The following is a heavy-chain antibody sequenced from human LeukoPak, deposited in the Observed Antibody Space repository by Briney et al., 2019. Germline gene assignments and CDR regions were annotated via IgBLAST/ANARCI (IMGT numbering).Heavy chain of an antibody. Sequence: GGSLRLSCAASGFTFRSYSMNWVRQAPGKGVEGVSDISGSGGSTYYADSVKGRFTISRDNAKNTLYQQMNSLRGEDTAVYYCAKYPSRNYDPPNCFDPWGQGTLVTVSS. V-gene: IGHV3-23*01. J-gene: IGHJ5*02. CDR2: ISGSGGST. CDR1: GFTFRSYS. D-gene: IGHD1-7*01. CDR3: AKYPSRNYDPPNCFDP.